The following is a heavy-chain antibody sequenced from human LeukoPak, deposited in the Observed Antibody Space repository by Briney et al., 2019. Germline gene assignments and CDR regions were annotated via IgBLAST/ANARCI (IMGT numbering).Heavy chain of an antibody. CDR1: GFTFSDYY. V-gene: IGHV3-11*04. CDR3: ARGYSSSWYISKTKKGGDWFDP. CDR2: ISSSGSTI. J-gene: IGHJ5*02. D-gene: IGHD6-13*01. Sequence: PGGSLRLSCAASGFTFSDYYMSWIRQAPGKGLEWVSYISSSGSTIYYADSVKGRFTISRDNAKNSLYLQMNSLRDEDTAVYYCARGYSSSWYISKTKKGGDWFDPWGQGTLVTVSS.